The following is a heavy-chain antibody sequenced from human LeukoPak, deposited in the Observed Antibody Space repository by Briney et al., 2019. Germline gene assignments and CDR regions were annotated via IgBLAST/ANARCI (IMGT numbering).Heavy chain of an antibody. D-gene: IGHD1-26*01. V-gene: IGHV1-2*02. CDR2: INPNSGGT. CDR1: GYTFTGYY. CDR3: ARVFKWELRHFDY. J-gene: IGHJ4*02. Sequence: ASVKVSCKASGYTFTGYYMHWVRQAPGQGLEWMGWINPNSGGTNYAQKFQGRVTMTRDTSISTAYMELSRLRSDDTAVYYCARVFKWELRHFDYWGQGTLVTVSS.